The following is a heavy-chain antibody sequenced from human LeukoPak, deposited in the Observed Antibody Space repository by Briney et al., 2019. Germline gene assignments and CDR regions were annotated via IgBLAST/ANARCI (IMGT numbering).Heavy chain of an antibody. J-gene: IGHJ4*02. Sequence: SETLSLTCAVYGESFSGYYWSWIRQPPGKGLEWIGEINHSGSTNYNPSLKSRVTISVDTSKNQFSLKLSSVTAADTAVYYCARAPDCSSTSCHGFFDYWGLGTLVTVSS. D-gene: IGHD2-2*01. CDR3: ARAPDCSSTSCHGFFDY. CDR2: INHSGST. V-gene: IGHV4-34*01. CDR1: GESFSGYY.